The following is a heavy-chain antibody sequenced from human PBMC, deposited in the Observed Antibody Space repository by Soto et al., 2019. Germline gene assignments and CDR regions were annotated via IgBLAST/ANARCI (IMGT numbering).Heavy chain of an antibody. D-gene: IGHD3-22*01. V-gene: IGHV3-30-3*01. CDR1: GFTFSSYA. Sequence: QVQLVESGGGVVQPGRSLRLSCAASGFTFSSYAMHWVRQAPGKGLEWVAVISYDGSNKYYADSVKGRFTISRDNSKNTLYLQMNSLRAEDTAVYYCARPRLVVTQYWYFDLWGRGTLVTVSS. CDR3: ARPRLVVTQYWYFDL. CDR2: ISYDGSNK. J-gene: IGHJ2*01.